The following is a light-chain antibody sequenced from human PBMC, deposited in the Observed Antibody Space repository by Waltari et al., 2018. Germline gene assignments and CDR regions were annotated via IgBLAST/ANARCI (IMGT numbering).Light chain of an antibody. Sequence: QSALTQPPSAPGSPGQSVTIPSTGTSSDVGAYNYVPLYQQHPGKAPKFMIYEVNKRPSGVPDRFSGSKSGNTASLTISGLQAEDEADYYCFSYAGSNTFVFGTGTEVTVL. V-gene: IGLV2-8*01. CDR1: SSDVGAYNY. J-gene: IGLJ1*01. CDR2: EVN. CDR3: FSYAGSNTFV.